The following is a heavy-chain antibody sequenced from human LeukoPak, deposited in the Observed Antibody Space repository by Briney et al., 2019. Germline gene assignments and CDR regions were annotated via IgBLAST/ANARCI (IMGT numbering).Heavy chain of an antibody. D-gene: IGHD4-17*01. CDR2: ISSSSSYI. Sequence: GGSLRLSCAASGFTFSSYSMNWVRQAPGKGLEWVSSISSSSSYIYYADSVKGRFTISRDNAKNSLYLQMNSLRAEDTAVYYCARDSHGDHDVCAEYFQHWGQGTLVTVSS. V-gene: IGHV3-21*01. J-gene: IGHJ1*01. CDR1: GFTFSSYS. CDR3: ARDSHGDHDVCAEYFQH.